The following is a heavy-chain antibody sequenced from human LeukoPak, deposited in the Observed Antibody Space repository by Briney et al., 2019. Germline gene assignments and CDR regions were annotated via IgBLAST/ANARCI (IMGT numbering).Heavy chain of an antibody. CDR3: ARQGTYSSAIGMGY. CDR1: GYTFSSYG. V-gene: IGHV1-18*01. CDR2: ISANYGHT. Sequence: ASVKVSCKASGYTFSSYGITWVRQAPGQGLEWMGWISANYGHTNYAQKFQGRVTMTTDTSTNTAYMELNSLRSEDTAVYYCARQGTYSSAIGMGYWGQGTLVTVSS. J-gene: IGHJ4*02. D-gene: IGHD6-19*01.